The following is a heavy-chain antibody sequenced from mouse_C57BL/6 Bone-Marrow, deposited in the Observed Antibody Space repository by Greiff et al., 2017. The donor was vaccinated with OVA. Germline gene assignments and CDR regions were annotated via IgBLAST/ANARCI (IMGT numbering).Heavy chain of an antibody. J-gene: IGHJ1*03. Sequence: VQLKQPGAELVMPGASVKLSCKASGYTFTSYWMHWVKQRPGQGLEWIGEIDPSDSYTNYNQKFKGKSTLTVDKSSSTAYMQLSSLTSEDSAVYYCAREEGYSNWYFDVWGTGTTVTVSS. CDR3: AREEGYSNWYFDV. CDR2: IDPSDSYT. CDR1: GYTFTSYW. D-gene: IGHD2-5*01. V-gene: IGHV1-69*01.